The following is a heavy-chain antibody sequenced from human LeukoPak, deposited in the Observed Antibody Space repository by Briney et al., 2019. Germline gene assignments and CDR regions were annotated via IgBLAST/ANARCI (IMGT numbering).Heavy chain of an antibody. V-gene: IGHV3-23*05. CDR3: ARQLTKHFYH. D-gene: IGHD1-1*01. CDR1: GFSFFSYA. CDR2: ITNSGRV. J-gene: IGHJ1*01. Sequence: PGGSLRLSCAASGFSFFSYAMAWVRQAPGKGLEWVADITNSGRVHYADSVKGRLTIPRDDDKDTLHLQMNNRGVEYTAMCFCARQLTKHFYHWGQGTLVSV.